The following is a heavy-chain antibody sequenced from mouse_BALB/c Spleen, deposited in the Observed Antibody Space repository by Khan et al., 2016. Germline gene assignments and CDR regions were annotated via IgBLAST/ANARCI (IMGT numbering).Heavy chain of an antibody. Sequence: VQLKESGPGLVKPSQSLSLTCTVTGYSITSDYAWNWIRQFPGNKLEWMGYISYSGYSSYNPSLKSRISITRDTSKNQFFLQLNSVTPDDTATXYCAKGRRKAWFAYWGQGTLVTVSA. CDR2: ISYSGYS. J-gene: IGHJ3*01. V-gene: IGHV3-2*02. CDR3: AKGRRKAWFAY. D-gene: IGHD1-3*01. CDR1: GYSITSDYA.